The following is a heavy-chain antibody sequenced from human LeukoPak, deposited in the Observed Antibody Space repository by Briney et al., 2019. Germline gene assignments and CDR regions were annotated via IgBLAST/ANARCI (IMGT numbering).Heavy chain of an antibody. CDR3: ARGVYGSGSYYFDY. D-gene: IGHD3-10*01. V-gene: IGHV4-59*09. CDR2: IYYSGST. Sequence: EWIXYIYYSGSTNYNPSLKSRVTISVDTSKNQFSLKLSSVTAADTAVYYCARGVYGSGSYYFDYWGQGTLVTVSS. J-gene: IGHJ4*02.